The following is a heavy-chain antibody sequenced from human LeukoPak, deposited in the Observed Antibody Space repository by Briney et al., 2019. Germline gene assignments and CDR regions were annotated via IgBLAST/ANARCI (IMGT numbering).Heavy chain of an antibody. Sequence: SETLSLTCTVSGGSISSGGYYWSWIRQHPGNGMEWIGYIYYSGSTYYNPSLKSRVTISVDTSKNQFSLKLSSVTAADTAVYYCARNGYSGYVDYWGQGTLVTVSS. J-gene: IGHJ4*02. V-gene: IGHV4-31*03. D-gene: IGHD1-26*01. CDR2: IYYSGST. CDR1: GGSISSGGYY. CDR3: ARNGYSGYVDY.